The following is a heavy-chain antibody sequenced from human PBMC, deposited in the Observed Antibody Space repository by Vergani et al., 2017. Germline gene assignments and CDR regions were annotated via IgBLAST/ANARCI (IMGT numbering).Heavy chain of an antibody. CDR3: ARSRDGYTTRVFDY. CDR1: GFSLSTSGMC. D-gene: IGHD5-24*01. V-gene: IGHV2-70*01. Sequence: QVNVRESGPALVKPTQTLTLTCTFSGFSLSTSGMCVSWIRQPPGKAMEWLALIDWDDDKYYSTSLKTRLTISKDTSKNQVVLTMTNMDPVDTATYYCARSRDGYTTRVFDYWGQGTLVTVSS. J-gene: IGHJ4*02. CDR2: IDWDDDK.